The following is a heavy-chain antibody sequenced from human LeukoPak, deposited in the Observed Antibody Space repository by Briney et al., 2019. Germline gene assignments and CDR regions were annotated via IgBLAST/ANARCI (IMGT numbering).Heavy chain of an antibody. CDR3: ARGYSSSWYDY. CDR1: GSTFTRYF. J-gene: IGHJ4*02. CDR2: INPNIGGT. D-gene: IGHD6-13*01. Sequence: GASVKVSCKPSGSTFTRYFMHWVRQAPRQGLEWMGRINPNIGGTNYAQKFQGRVTMTRDTSISTAYMELSRLRSDDTAVYYCARGYSSSWYDYWGQGTLVTVSS. V-gene: IGHV1-2*06.